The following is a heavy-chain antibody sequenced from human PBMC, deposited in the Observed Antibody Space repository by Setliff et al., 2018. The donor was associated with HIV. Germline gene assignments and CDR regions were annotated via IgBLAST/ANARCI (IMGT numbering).Heavy chain of an antibody. CDR2: FNPEDGKT. D-gene: IGHD2-15*01. J-gene: IGHJ4*02. V-gene: IGHV1-24*01. Sequence: DSVKVSCKVSGFTLTELSMHWVRQAPGKGLEWMGSFNPEDGKTIYAQKFQGRVTMIEDTSTDTAYMELSSLRSEDTAVYYCTTGLPLFCSGGSCLFDFWGQGTLVTVSS. CDR3: TTGLPLFCSGGSCLFDF. CDR1: GFTLTELS.